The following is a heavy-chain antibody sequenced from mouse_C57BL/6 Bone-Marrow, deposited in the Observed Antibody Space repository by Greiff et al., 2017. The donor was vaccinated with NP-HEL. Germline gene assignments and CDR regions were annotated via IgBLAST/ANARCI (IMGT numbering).Heavy chain of an antibody. CDR1: GLTFSDFY. J-gene: IGHJ1*03. CDR3: ERDPYYGSSHWYFDV. D-gene: IGHD1-1*01. CDR2: SRNKANDYTT. Sequence: EVNVVESGGGLVQSGRSLRLSCATSGLTFSDFYMEWVRQAPGKGLEWIAASRNKANDYTTEYSASVKGRFIVSRDTSQSILYLQMNALRAEDTANYYCERDPYYGSSHWYFDVWGTGTTVTVAS. V-gene: IGHV7-1*01.